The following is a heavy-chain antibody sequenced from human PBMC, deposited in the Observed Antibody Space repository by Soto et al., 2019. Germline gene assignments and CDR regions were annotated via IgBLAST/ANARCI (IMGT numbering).Heavy chain of an antibody. D-gene: IGHD3-10*01. CDR2: ISYVGSHK. Sequence: QVQLVESGGGVVQPGRSLRLSCAASGFTFSNYGMHWDRQAPGKGLEWVAVISYVGSHKYYADFVKGRFTISRDNSKNTLHLQMNSLRAEDKAVYYCANETPLLWLCATEDSMDVWGQGSTVTVSS. CDR3: ANETPLLWLCATEDSMDV. V-gene: IGHV3-30*18. CDR1: GFTFSNYG. J-gene: IGHJ6*02.